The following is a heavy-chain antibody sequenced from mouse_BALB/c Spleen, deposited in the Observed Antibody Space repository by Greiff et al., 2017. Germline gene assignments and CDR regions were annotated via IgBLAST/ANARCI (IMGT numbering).Heavy chain of an antibody. CDR2: ISSGGSYT. CDR1: GFTFSSYA. CDR3: ARQITTVVALYYFDY. V-gene: IGHV5-9-3*01. J-gene: IGHJ2*01. Sequence: VQLQQSGGGLVKPGGSLKLSCAASGFTFSSYAMSWVRQTPEKRLEWVATISSGGSYTYYPDSVKGRFTISRDNAKNTLYLQMSSLRSEDTAMYYCARQITTVVALYYFDYWGQGTTLTVSS. D-gene: IGHD1-1*01.